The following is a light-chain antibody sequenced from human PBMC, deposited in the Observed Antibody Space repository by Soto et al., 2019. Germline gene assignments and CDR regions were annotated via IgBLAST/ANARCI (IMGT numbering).Light chain of an antibody. CDR2: AAS. V-gene: IGKV1-39*01. CDR3: QQSYSTPWG. J-gene: IGKJ1*01. CDR1: QSISSY. Sequence: DIQMTQSPSSLSASVGDRVTITCRASQSISSYLNWYQQKPGKAPKLLIYAASSLQSGVPSRFSGSGSGTDFTLTISSLQPEDSATYYCQQSYSTPWGFGQGTKVEIK.